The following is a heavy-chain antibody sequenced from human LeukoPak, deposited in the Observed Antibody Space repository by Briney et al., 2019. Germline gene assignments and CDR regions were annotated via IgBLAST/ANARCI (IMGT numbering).Heavy chain of an antibody. V-gene: IGHV1-2*02. Sequence: GASVKVSCKASGYTFTSYYMHWVRQAPGQGLEWMGWINPNSGGTNYAQKFQGRVTMTRDTSISTAYMELSRLRSDDTAVYYCARSGCYDFWSGYCPDAFDIWGQGTMVTVSS. J-gene: IGHJ3*02. CDR1: GYTFTSYY. CDR3: ARSGCYDFWSGYCPDAFDI. CDR2: INPNSGGT. D-gene: IGHD3-3*01.